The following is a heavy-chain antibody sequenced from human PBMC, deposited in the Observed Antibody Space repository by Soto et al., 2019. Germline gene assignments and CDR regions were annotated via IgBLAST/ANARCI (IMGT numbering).Heavy chain of an antibody. V-gene: IGHV1-46*01. J-gene: IGHJ4*02. CDR1: GYTFTSYY. D-gene: IGHD3-10*01. CDR3: ARGAYYYGSGSYYPGDFDY. CDR2: INPSGGST. Sequence: GASVKVSCKASGYTFTSYYMHWVRQGPGQGLEWMGIINPSGGSTSYAQKFQGRVTMTRDTSTSTVYMELSSLRSEDTAVYYCARGAYYYGSGSYYPGDFDYWGQGTLVTVSS.